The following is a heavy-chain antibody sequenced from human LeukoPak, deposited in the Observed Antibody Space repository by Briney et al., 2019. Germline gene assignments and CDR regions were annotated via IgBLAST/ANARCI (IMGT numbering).Heavy chain of an antibody. V-gene: IGHV4-59*01. CDR3: ARDLGGVTIFAPRSPRAFDI. CDR1: GVSISSYY. J-gene: IGHJ3*02. Sequence: SETLSLTCTVSGVSISSYYWSWLRQPPGKGLEWVGYIYYSGSTNYNPSLKSRVTISVDTSKNQFSLKLSSVTAADTAVYYCARDLGGVTIFAPRSPRAFDIWGQGTMVTVSS. CDR2: IYYSGST. D-gene: IGHD3-16*01.